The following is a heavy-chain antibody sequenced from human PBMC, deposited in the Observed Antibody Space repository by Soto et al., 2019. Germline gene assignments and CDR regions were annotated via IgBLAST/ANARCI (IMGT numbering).Heavy chain of an antibody. V-gene: IGHV3-74*01. J-gene: IGHJ4*02. CDR2: IDTSGSST. CDR3: AKDSWYFDL. CDR1: GFIFTNFG. D-gene: IGHD6-13*01. Sequence: LRLSCEASGFIFTNFGMHWVRQVPGKGLVWVSRIDTSGSSTSYADSVKGRFTISRDNAKNTVSLQMNSLRAEDTGVYYCAKDSWYFDLWSQGSLVTVSS.